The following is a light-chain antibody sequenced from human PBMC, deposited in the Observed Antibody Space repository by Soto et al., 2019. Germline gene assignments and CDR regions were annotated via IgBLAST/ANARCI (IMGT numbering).Light chain of an antibody. CDR1: QDISNY. CDR2: DAS. CDR3: QQYANPPT. V-gene: IGKV1-33*01. J-gene: IGKJ4*01. Sequence: DIQMTQSPSSLSASVGDRVTITCQASQDISNYLNWYQQKPGKAPNLLIYDASNFETPDPSSFSGCGSESDFTFTISSLQHEDISTYYYQQYANPPTFGGGTKVEIK.